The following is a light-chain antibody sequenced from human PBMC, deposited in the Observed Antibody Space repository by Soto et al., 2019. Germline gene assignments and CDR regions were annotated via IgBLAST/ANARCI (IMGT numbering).Light chain of an antibody. V-gene: IGLV2-14*01. J-gene: IGLJ2*01. Sequence: QSALTRPASVSGSPGQSITISCTGTSSDVGGYNYVSWYQQHPGKAPKLMIYDVSNRPSGVSNRFSGSKSGNTASLTISGLQAEDEADYYCSSYTGSSTLDVVFGGGTKLTVL. CDR2: DVS. CDR3: SSYTGSSTLDVV. CDR1: SSDVGGYNY.